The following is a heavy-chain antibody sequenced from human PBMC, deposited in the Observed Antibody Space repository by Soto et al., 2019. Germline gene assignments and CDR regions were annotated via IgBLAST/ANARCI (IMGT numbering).Heavy chain of an antibody. Sequence: QVQLQESGPGLVKPSQTLSLTCTVSGGSISSGIYYWSWIRQHPGKGLEWIGYIYYSGSTYYHPSLKSRVTISVDTSKNQFSLKLSSVTAADTAVYYCARADNSGYYYDYWGQGTPVTVSS. CDR1: GGSISSGIYY. CDR2: IYYSGST. J-gene: IGHJ4*02. D-gene: IGHD3-22*01. V-gene: IGHV4-31*03. CDR3: ARADNSGYYYDY.